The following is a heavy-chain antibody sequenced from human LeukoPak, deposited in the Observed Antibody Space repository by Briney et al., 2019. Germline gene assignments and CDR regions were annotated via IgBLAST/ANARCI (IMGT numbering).Heavy chain of an antibody. Sequence: GGSLRLSCAASGFTLSNYAMSWVRQAPGKGLEWVSGIGGDGIFYADSVRGRFTISRDNSRNTLYLQMNSLRGDDTALYYCAKELAAAGNPAYDSWGQGILVTVSS. V-gene: IGHV3-23*01. D-gene: IGHD6-13*01. CDR1: GFTLSNYA. CDR2: IGGDGI. J-gene: IGHJ5*01. CDR3: AKELAAAGNPAYDS.